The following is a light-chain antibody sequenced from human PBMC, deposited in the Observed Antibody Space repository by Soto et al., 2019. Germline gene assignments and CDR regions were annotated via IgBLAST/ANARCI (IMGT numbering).Light chain of an antibody. CDR3: QQRRYGLT. V-gene: IGKV3-11*01. J-gene: IGKJ4*01. CDR2: DAS. CDR1: QSVSSY. Sequence: EIVLTQSPATLSLSPGDRATLSCRASQSVSSYLAWYQQKPGQAPRLLIYDASNRATGIPARFSGIGSGTDFTLTISSLEPEDFAVYYCQQRRYGLTFGGGTKMEIK.